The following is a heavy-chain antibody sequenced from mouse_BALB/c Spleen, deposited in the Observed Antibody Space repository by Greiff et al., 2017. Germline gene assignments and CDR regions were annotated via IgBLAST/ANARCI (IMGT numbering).Heavy chain of an antibody. CDR3: ARMNGSSWYFDV. V-gene: IGHV8-11*01. Sequence: QVTLKVSGPGILQPSQTLSLTCSFSGFSLSTYGIGVGWIRQPSGKGLEWLAHIWWNDNKYYNTALKSRLTISKDTSNNQVFLKIASVDTADTATYYCARMNGSSWYFDVWGAGTTVTVSS. CDR1: GFSLSTYGIG. J-gene: IGHJ1*01. D-gene: IGHD1-1*01. CDR2: IWWNDNK.